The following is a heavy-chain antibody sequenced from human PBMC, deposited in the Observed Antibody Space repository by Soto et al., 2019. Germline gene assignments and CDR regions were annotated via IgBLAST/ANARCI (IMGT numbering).Heavy chain of an antibody. D-gene: IGHD5-18*01. CDR2: IYYSGST. Sequence: QVQLQESGPGLVKPSQTLSLTCTVSGGSISSGGYYWSWIRHHPGKGLEWIGYIYYSGSTYYNPSLKSRVTISVDTSKNQFSLKLSSVTAADTAVYYCARENGNTAMSYYYYGMDVWGQGTTVTVSS. V-gene: IGHV4-31*03. CDR1: GGSISSGGYY. CDR3: ARENGNTAMSYYYYGMDV. J-gene: IGHJ6*02.